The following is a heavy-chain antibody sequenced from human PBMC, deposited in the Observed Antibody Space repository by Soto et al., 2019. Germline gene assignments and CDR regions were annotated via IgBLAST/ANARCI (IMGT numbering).Heavy chain of an antibody. J-gene: IGHJ1*01. D-gene: IGHD3-16*02. CDR3: ARPGHDYILGSYRYTSPWFHH. CDR1: GGSISSYY. V-gene: IGHV4-59*08. CDR2: IYYSGST. Sequence: SETLSLTCTVSGGSISSYYWSWIRQPPGKGLEWIGYIYYSGSTNYNPSLKSRVTISVDTSKNQFSLKLSSVTAADTAVYYCARPGHDYILGSYRYTSPWFHHWGQGSLVTVSS.